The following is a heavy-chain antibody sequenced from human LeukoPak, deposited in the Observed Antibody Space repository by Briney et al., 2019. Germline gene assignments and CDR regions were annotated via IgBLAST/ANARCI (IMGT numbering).Heavy chain of an antibody. V-gene: IGHV1-2*02. CDR1: GYTFIAYY. Sequence: ASVKLSCKASGYTFIAYYMHWVRQAPGQGLEWMGWINLNSGDTSYAQKFQGRVTMTRDTSISTAYMELNRLRSDDTAVYYCARGGLAAYFDYWGQGTLVTVSS. CDR3: ARGGLAAYFDY. J-gene: IGHJ4*02. D-gene: IGHD6-13*01. CDR2: INLNSGDT.